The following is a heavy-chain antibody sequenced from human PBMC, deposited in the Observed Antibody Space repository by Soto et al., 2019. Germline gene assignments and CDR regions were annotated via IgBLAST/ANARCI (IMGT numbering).Heavy chain of an antibody. V-gene: IGHV1-2*02. CDR1: GYTFTSYY. CDR3: ARNMDYYYGPGSGNGHGF. Sequence: QVQLVQSGAEMKEPGDSVRVSCEASGYTFTSYYIHWVRQAPGQGLEWMGWINPNFGDTTYAQDFQGRVSMTRDMSIRTVYMELSRLTSDDTAIYYCARNMDYYYGPGSGNGHGFWGQGTTVTVFS. CDR2: INPNFGDT. D-gene: IGHD3-10*01. J-gene: IGHJ6*02.